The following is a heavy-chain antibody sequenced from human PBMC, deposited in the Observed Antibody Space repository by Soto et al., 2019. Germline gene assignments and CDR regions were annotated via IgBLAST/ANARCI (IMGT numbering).Heavy chain of an antibody. J-gene: IGHJ3*02. V-gene: IGHV3-73*02. CDR3: TRLDYYDSSGYLTDAFDI. CDR1: GFTFSGSA. Sequence: EVQLVESGGGLVQPGGSLKLSCAASGFTFSGSAMHWVRQASGKGLEWVGRIRSKANSYATAYAASVKGRFTISRDDSKNTAYLHMNSLKTEDTAVYYCTRLDYYDSSGYLTDAFDIWGQGTMVTVSS. CDR2: IRSKANSYAT. D-gene: IGHD3-22*01.